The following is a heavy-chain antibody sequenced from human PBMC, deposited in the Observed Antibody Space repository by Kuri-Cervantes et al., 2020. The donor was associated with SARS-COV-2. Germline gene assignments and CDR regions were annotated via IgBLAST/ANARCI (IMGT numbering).Heavy chain of an antibody. CDR1: GYTFTVHY. D-gene: IGHD3-10*01. V-gene: IGHV1-69*06. Sequence: SVKVSCKASGYTFTVHYMHWVRQAPGQGLEWMGRIIPIFGTANYAQKFQGRVTITADKSTSTAYMELSSLRSEDTAVYYCAREDRGITMVRGVIQGRTPSYYYYYMDVWGKGTTVTVSS. CDR2: IIPIFGTA. CDR3: AREDRGITMVRGVIQGRTPSYYYYYMDV. J-gene: IGHJ6*03.